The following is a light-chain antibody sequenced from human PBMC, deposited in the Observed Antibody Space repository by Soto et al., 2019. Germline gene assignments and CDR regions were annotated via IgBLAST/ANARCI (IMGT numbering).Light chain of an antibody. J-gene: IGLJ3*02. CDR1: SNDVGGYNY. Sequence: QSSLTQPRSVSGSPGQSVTISCTGTSNDVGGYNYVSWYQQHPGKAPKLMIYDVSQRPSGVPNRFSGSKSDNTASLTISGLQAEDEADYYCCSYAGTYTWVFGGGTKLTVL. CDR3: CSYAGTYTWV. CDR2: DVS. V-gene: IGLV2-11*01.